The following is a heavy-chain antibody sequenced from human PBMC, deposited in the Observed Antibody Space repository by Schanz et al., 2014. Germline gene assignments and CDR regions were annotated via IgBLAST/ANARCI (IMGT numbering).Heavy chain of an antibody. Sequence: QVQLVQSGAEVKKPGASANISCKASGYTFTSYYMHWVRQAPGQGLEWMGIINPRDGSTSYAQKFQGRVTMTRDTSTSTVYMDLSSLRSEDTAVYYCARRYGSGWYEFDYWGQGTLVTVSS. J-gene: IGHJ4*02. CDR3: ARRYGSGWYEFDY. V-gene: IGHV1-46*03. CDR1: GYTFTSYY. CDR2: INPRDGST. D-gene: IGHD6-19*01.